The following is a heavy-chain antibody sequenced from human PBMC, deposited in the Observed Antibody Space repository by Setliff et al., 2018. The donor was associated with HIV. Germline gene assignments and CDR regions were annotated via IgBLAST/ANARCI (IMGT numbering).Heavy chain of an antibody. J-gene: IGHJ4*02. V-gene: IGHV1-3*01. D-gene: IGHD1-26*01. Sequence: WASVKVSCKASGYTFTSYALHWVRQAPGQRLEWMGWINAGNGHTKYSQKFQGRVSITRDTSASTAYMELSSLRSEDTAVYYCARVSGLSGELLYFDYWGLGTLVTVSS. CDR1: GYTFTSYA. CDR2: INAGNGHT. CDR3: ARVSGLSGELLYFDY.